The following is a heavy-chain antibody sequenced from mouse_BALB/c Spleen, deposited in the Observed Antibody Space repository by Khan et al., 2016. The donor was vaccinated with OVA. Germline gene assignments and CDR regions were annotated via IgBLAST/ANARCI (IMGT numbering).Heavy chain of an antibody. CDR3: ADHLTGSFAN. D-gene: IGHD4-1*01. V-gene: IGHV5-6*01. J-gene: IGHJ3*01. CDR2: ISSGGDYT. Sequence: EVELVESGGDLVKPGGSLKLSCAASGFTFSSYSMSWVRQTPDKRLEWVASISSGGDYTYYPASVKGRFTISRDNAKNTLYLQMSDLKSEDTAMDYCADHLTGSFANWGQGTLVTVSA. CDR1: GFTFSSYS.